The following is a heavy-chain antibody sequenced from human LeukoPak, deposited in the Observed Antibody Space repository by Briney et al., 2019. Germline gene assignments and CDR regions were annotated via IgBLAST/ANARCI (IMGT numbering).Heavy chain of an antibody. Sequence: GGSLRLSCAASGFTVSTNFMNWVRQAPGKGLEWVSVIYAGGNTYYADSVKGRFTISRDNSKNTLFLQMNNLRAEDTAMYYCARLPMTSGTHQFDYWGQGTLVTVSS. CDR3: ARLPMTSGTHQFDY. CDR2: IYAGGNT. V-gene: IGHV3-53*01. CDR1: GFTVSTNF. J-gene: IGHJ4*02. D-gene: IGHD1-14*01.